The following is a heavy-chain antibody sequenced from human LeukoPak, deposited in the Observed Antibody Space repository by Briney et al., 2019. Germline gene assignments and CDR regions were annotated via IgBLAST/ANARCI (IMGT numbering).Heavy chain of an antibody. CDR1: GFTFSSYW. Sequence: GGSLRLSCAASGFTFSSYWMHWVRQAPGKGLEWVSAISGSGGSTYYADSVKGRFTISRDNSKNTLYLQMNSLRAEDTAVYYCAKPSSGGSYYFDYWGQGTLVTVSS. CDR2: ISGSGGST. CDR3: AKPSSGGSYYFDY. D-gene: IGHD1-26*01. J-gene: IGHJ4*02. V-gene: IGHV3-23*01.